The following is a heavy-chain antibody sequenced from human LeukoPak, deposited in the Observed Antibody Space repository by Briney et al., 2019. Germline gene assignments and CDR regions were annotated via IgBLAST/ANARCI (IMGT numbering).Heavy chain of an antibody. CDR2: ISAYNGNT. D-gene: IGHD6-13*01. CDR1: GYTFTSYG. J-gene: IGHJ5*02. Sequence: ASVKVSCKASGYTFTSYGISWVRQAPGQGLEWMGWISAYNGNTNYAQKLQGRVTMTTDTSTSTAHMELRSLRSDDTAVYYCARDSKIAAAGSPWGQGTLVTVSS. V-gene: IGHV1-18*01. CDR3: ARDSKIAAAGSP.